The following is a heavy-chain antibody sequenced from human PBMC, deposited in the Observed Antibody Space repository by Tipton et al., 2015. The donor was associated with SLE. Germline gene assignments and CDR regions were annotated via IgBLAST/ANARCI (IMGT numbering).Heavy chain of an antibody. CDR1: GGSFSGYY. CDR2: IYTSGST. V-gene: IGHV4-4*09. CDR3: ARETRAVADGTYYMDV. Sequence: TLSLTCAVYGGSFSGYYWSWIRQPPGKGLEWIGYIYTSGSTNYNPSLKSRVTISVDTSKNQFSLKLSSVTAADTAVYYCARETRAVADGTYYMDVWGIGTTVTVSS. J-gene: IGHJ6*03. D-gene: IGHD6-19*01.